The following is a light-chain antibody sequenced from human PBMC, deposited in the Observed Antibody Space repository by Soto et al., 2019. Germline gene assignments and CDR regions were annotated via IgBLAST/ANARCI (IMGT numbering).Light chain of an antibody. CDR3: QACDSSTAEVV. Sequence: SYELTQPPSVSVSPGQTASITCSGDKLGDKYACWYQQKPGQSPVLVISQDSKRPSGIPERFSGSNSGNTATLTISGTQAMDEADYYCQACDSSTAEVVFGGGTKLTVL. CDR1: KLGDKY. V-gene: IGLV3-1*01. CDR2: QDS. J-gene: IGLJ2*01.